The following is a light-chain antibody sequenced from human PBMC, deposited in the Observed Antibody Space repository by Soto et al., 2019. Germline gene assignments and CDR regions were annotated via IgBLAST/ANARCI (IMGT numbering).Light chain of an antibody. CDR1: QDISTS. V-gene: IGKV1-16*02. J-gene: IGKJ4*01. CDR2: AAS. Sequence: DLQMTQSPSSLSASVGDRITITCRASQDISTSLVWFQLKPGKAPKSLIYAASMLLSGVPSKFSGSGSETDFTLTISSLQPEDFATYYCQQYKDYPLTFGGGTRVEIK. CDR3: QQYKDYPLT.